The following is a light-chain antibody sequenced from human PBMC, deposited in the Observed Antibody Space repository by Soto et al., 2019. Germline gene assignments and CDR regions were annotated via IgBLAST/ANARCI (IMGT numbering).Light chain of an antibody. CDR3: SAYTSINTHV. CDR1: SSDVGGYNF. J-gene: IGLJ1*01. Sequence: QSALTQPASVSGSPGQSITISCTGTSSDVGGYNFVSWYQQHPGKAPKLIIPDVSNRPSGVSTRFSGSKSGNTASLTISGLQAEDEADYYCSAYTSINTHVFGTGTKLTVL. CDR2: DVS. V-gene: IGLV2-14*01.